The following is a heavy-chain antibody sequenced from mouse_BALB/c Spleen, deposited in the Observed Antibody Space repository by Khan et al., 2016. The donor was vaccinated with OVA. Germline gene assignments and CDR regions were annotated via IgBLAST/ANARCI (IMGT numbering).Heavy chain of an antibody. J-gene: IGHJ2*01. CDR2: ITPSTGYT. CDR3: ARRCPRWDFDD. CDR1: GYTFINYW. V-gene: IGHV1-7*01. D-gene: IGHD1-1*01. Sequence: VQLQQSGAELAKPGASVKMSCKASGYTFINYWILWIKQRPGQGLEWIGYITPSTGYTEYNQNFKDKATLTADISSSTAYMQLSSLTSEDSAVYYSARRCPRWDFDDWGQGTTLTVSS.